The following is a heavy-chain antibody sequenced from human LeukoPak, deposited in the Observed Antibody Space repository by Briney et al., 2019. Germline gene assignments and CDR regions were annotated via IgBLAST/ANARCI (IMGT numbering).Heavy chain of an antibody. CDR3: ASLSTYYYGMDV. CDR1: GGSFSGYY. D-gene: IGHD3-3*02. Sequence: TSETLSLTCAVYGGSFSGYYWSWIRQPPGKGLEWIGEINHSGSTNYNPSLKSRVTISVDTSKNQFSLKLSSVTAADTAVYYCASLSTYYYGMDVWGQGTTVTVSS. J-gene: IGHJ6*02. CDR2: INHSGST. V-gene: IGHV4-34*01.